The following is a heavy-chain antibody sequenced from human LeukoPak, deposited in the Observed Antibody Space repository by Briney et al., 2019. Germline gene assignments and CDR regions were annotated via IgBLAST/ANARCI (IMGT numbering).Heavy chain of an antibody. D-gene: IGHD3-22*01. CDR1: GFTLSSNY. Sequence: PGGSLRLSCAPSGFTLSSNYMSWVRQAPGKGLEWVSVIYSGGSTYYADSVKGRFTISRDNSKNTPYLPMNSLRAEDTAVYYCASIAQYYYDSSGYYRPDYWGQGTLVTVSS. J-gene: IGHJ4*02. CDR3: ASIAQYYYDSSGYYRPDY. CDR2: IYSGGST. V-gene: IGHV3-66*01.